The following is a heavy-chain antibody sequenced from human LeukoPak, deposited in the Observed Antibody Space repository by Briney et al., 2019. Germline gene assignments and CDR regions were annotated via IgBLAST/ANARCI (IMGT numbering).Heavy chain of an antibody. CDR1: GDIFTNYA. Sequence: ASVKVSCKASGDIFTNYAMNWVRQAPGQGLEWMGWINTNTGNPTYAQGFTGRFVFSLDTSVSTAYLQISSLKAEDTAVYFCARGPSGCSGGSCYSDYWGQGTLVTVSS. J-gene: IGHJ4*02. D-gene: IGHD2-15*01. CDR2: INTNTGNP. CDR3: ARGPSGCSGGSCYSDY. V-gene: IGHV7-4-1*02.